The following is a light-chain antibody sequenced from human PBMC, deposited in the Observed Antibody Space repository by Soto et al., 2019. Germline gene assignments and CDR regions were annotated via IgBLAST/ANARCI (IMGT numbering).Light chain of an antibody. CDR2: TAS. Sequence: DIQLTQSPSSLSESVGDRVTITCRASQGISSYLAWYKQKPGKAPKLLIYTASTLQSGVPSRFSGIGSGTDFTLTISSLQPEDFATYYCQQLNDYPITCGQGTRLEIK. J-gene: IGKJ5*01. CDR1: QGISSY. CDR3: QQLNDYPIT. V-gene: IGKV1-9*01.